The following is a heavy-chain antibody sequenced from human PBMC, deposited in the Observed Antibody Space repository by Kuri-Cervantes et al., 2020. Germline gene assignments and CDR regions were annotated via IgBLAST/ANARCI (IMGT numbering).Heavy chain of an antibody. CDR2: IISDGRSA. Sequence: GGSLRLSCAASGFTFSSYWMHWVRQVPGKGLVWVSRIISDGRSATYADSVKGRFAIARDNAKNSPYLQMNSLRDEDTAVYYCARDYDWAFDIWGQGTMVTVSS. CDR3: ARDYDWAFDI. D-gene: IGHD3-9*01. CDR1: GFTFSSYW. V-gene: IGHV3-74*03. J-gene: IGHJ3*02.